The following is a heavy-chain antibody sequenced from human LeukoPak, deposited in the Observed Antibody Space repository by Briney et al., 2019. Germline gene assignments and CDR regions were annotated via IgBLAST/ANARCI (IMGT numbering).Heavy chain of an antibody. D-gene: IGHD1-1*01. J-gene: IGHJ5*02. CDR3: ARHYLSDGILSTFDP. CDR1: GGSISSSPYY. Sequence: PSETLSLTCTVSGGSISSSPYYWGWIRQPPGKGLEWIGTIYYRRSNYSNPSLNSRVTISLDTSKNQFSLRLRSVTAADTSLYYCARHYLSDGILSTFDPWGQGTLVTVSS. CDR2: IYYRRSN. V-gene: IGHV4-39*01.